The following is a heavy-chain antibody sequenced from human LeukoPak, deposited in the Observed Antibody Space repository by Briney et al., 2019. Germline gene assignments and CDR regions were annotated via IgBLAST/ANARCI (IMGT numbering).Heavy chain of an antibody. Sequence: SETLSLTCTVSGGSISSSSYYWSWIRQPPGKGLEWIGEINHSGSTNYNPSLKSRVTISVDTSKNQFSLKLSSVTAADTAVYYCARARYSGSYLDYWGQGTLVTVSS. V-gene: IGHV4-39*07. CDR2: INHSGST. CDR3: ARARYSGSYLDY. D-gene: IGHD1-26*01. J-gene: IGHJ4*02. CDR1: GGSISSSSYY.